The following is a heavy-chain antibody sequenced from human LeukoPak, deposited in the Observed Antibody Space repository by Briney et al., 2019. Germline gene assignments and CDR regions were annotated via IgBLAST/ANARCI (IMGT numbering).Heavy chain of an antibody. CDR2: INHSGST. D-gene: IGHD3-16*01. CDR3: ARGRGLGY. Sequence: SETLSLTCAVYGGSFSGCYWSWIRQPPGKGLEWIGEINHSGSTNYNPSLKSRVTISVDTSKNQFSLKLSSVTAADTAVYYCARGRGLGYWGQGTLVTVSS. V-gene: IGHV4-34*01. J-gene: IGHJ4*02. CDR1: GGSFSGCY.